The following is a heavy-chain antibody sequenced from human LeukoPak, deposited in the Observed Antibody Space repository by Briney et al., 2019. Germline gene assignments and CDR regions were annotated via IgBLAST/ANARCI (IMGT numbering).Heavy chain of an antibody. CDR1: GFTFNRCW. CDR2: INPDGRDT. J-gene: IGHJ4*02. CDR3: ASSGSYRFDY. Sequence: GGSLRLSCVVSGFTFNRCWMNWVRQAPGKGLEWVAHINPDGRDTYYVDSVKGRFTISRDNAQNSLYLQMNSLRDEDTAVYYCASSGSYRFDYWGQGTLVTVSS. V-gene: IGHV3-7*01. D-gene: IGHD1-26*01.